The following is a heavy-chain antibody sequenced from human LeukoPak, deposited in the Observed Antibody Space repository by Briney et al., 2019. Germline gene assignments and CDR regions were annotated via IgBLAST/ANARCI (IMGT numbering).Heavy chain of an antibody. CDR2: INPNSGGT. J-gene: IGHJ3*02. CDR3: ARDSGGSHGAFDI. D-gene: IGHD2-15*01. V-gene: IGHV1-2*02. Sequence: ASVKVSCKASGYTFTGYYMHWVRQAPGQGLEWMGWINPNSGGTNYAQKFQGRVTMTRDTSIIPAYMELSRLRSDDTAVYYGARDSGGSHGAFDIWGQGAMVTVSS. CDR1: GYTFTGYY.